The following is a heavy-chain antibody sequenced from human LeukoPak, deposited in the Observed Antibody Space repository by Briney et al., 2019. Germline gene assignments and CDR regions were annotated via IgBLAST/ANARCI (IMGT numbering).Heavy chain of an antibody. CDR3: ARGGRVTLTPFDY. CDR1: GASTNTGCYF. V-gene: IGHV4-31*03. J-gene: IGHJ4*02. CDR2: IYYSGST. Sequence: SQTLSLTCTVSGASTNTGCYFWAWIRQHPGKGLEWIGYIYYSGSTYYNPSLKSRATISVDTSKNLFSLKLSSVTAADTAVYYCARGGRVTLTPFDYWGQGTLVTVSS. D-gene: IGHD2-21*02.